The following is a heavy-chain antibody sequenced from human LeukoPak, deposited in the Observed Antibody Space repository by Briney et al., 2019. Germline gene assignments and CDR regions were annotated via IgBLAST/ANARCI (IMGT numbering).Heavy chain of an antibody. Sequence: SGGSLRLSCAASGFTFSNHAMTWVRQAPGKGLEWVSTINISGGSTFYADSVKGRFTISRDNSKNTLSLQMNSLRAGDTAIYYCAKGESKDYLNYFDYLNYFDHWGQGALVTVSS. V-gene: IGHV3-23*01. CDR3: AKGESKDYLNYFDYLNYFDH. CDR1: GFTFSNHA. D-gene: IGHD2/OR15-2a*01. CDR2: INISGGST. J-gene: IGHJ4*02.